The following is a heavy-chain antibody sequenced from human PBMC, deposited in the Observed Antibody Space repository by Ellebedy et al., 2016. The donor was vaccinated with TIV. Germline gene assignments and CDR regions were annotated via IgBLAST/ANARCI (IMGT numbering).Heavy chain of an antibody. D-gene: IGHD2-21*02. V-gene: IGHV1-2*02. J-gene: IGHJ4*02. Sequence: ASVKVSCKASGYTFTGYYVHWVRQAPGQGLEWMGWINPNSGGTNYAQKFQGRVTMTRDTSISTAYMELSRLRSDDTAVYYCARDSEAYCGGDCSSDYWGQGTLVTVSS. CDR2: INPNSGGT. CDR1: GYTFTGYY. CDR3: ARDSEAYCGGDCSSDY.